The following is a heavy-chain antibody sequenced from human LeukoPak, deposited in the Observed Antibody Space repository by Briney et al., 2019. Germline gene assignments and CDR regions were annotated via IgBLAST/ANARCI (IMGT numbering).Heavy chain of an antibody. CDR3: ATDSRIVGATGASDI. CDR1: GFTFSSYW. Sequence: GGSLRLSCAASGFTFSSYWMSWVRQAPGKGLEWLANIKQDGSEKNYADSVKGRFTVFRDNAKNSLYLQLNSLRAEDTAVYYCATDSRIVGATGASDIWGQGTMVTVSS. J-gene: IGHJ3*02. V-gene: IGHV3-7*01. CDR2: IKQDGSEK. D-gene: IGHD1-26*01.